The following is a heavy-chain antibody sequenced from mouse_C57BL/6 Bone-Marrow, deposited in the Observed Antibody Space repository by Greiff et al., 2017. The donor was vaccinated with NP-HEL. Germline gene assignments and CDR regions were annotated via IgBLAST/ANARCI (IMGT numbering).Heavy chain of an antibody. V-gene: IGHV10-1*01. D-gene: IGHD3-3*01. Sequence: EADGGLVQPKGSLKLSCAASGFSFNTYAMNWVRQAPGKGLEWVARIRSKSNNYATYYADSVKDRFTISRDDSESMLYLQMNNLKTEDTAMYYWVKGTWFAYWGQGTLVTVSA. CDR2: IRSKSNNYAT. J-gene: IGHJ3*01. CDR1: GFSFNTYA. CDR3: VKGTWFAY.